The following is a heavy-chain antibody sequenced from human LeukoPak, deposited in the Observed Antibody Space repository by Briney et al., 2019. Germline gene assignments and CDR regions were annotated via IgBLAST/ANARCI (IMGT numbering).Heavy chain of an antibody. CDR1: GFTFSSYG. Sequence: GGSLRLSCAASGFTFSSYGMHWVRQAPGKGLEWVAVIWYDGSNKYYADSVKGRFTISRDNSKNTLYLQMNSLRAEDTAVYYYAREGLRYCSGGSCYYFDYWGQGTLVTVSS. D-gene: IGHD2-15*01. CDR3: AREGLRYCSGGSCYYFDY. CDR2: IWYDGSNK. J-gene: IGHJ4*02. V-gene: IGHV3-33*01.